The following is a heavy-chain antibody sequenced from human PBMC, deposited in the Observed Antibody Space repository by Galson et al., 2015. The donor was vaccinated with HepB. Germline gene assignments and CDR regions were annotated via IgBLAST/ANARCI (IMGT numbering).Heavy chain of an antibody. D-gene: IGHD6-19*01. V-gene: IGHV3-43*01. J-gene: IGHJ4*02. CDR3: AKDRRGSGWYVFDY. CDR2: ISWDGGST. CDR1: GFTFDDYT. Sequence: SLRLSCAASGFTFDDYTMHWVRQAPGKGLEWVSLISWDGGSTYYADSVKGRFTISRDNSKNSLYLQMNSLRTEDTALYYCAKDRRGSGWYVFDYWGQGTLVTVSS.